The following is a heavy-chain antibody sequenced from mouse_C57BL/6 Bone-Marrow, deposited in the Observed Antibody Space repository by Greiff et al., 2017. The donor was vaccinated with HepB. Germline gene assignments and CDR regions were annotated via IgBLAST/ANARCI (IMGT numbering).Heavy chain of an antibody. J-gene: IGHJ3*01. V-gene: IGHV1-55*01. D-gene: IGHD2-13*01. Sequence: QVHVKQPGAELVKPGASVKMSCKASGYTFTSYWITWVKQRPGQGLEWIGDIYPGSGSTNYNEKFKSKATLTVDTSSSTAYMQLSSLTSEDSAVYYCARSGNGEGFAYWGQGTLVTVSA. CDR3: ARSGNGEGFAY. CDR2: IYPGSGST. CDR1: GYTFTSYW.